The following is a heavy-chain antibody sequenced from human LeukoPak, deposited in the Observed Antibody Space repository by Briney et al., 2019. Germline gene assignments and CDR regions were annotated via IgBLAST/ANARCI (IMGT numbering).Heavy chain of an antibody. J-gene: IGHJ4*02. Sequence: GGSLRLSCAASGFTFSSYSMNWVRQAPGKGLEWVSSISSSSSYIYYADSVKGRFTISRDNSKNTLYLQMNSLRAEDTAVYYCAKDQESGWYLFDYWGQGTLVTVSS. V-gene: IGHV3-21*04. CDR2: ISSSSSYI. CDR3: AKDQESGWYLFDY. D-gene: IGHD6-19*01. CDR1: GFTFSSYS.